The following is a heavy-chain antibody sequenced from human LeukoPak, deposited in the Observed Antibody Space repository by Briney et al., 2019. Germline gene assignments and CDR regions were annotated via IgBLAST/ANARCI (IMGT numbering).Heavy chain of an antibody. Sequence: SETLSLTCTVSGGSISSGDYYWSWIRQPPGKGLEWIGDSYYSGSTYYNSSLKSRVTISVDTSKNQFSLKLISVTAADTAVYYCARAYDSSGYYLLGYWGQGTLVTVSS. J-gene: IGHJ4*02. CDR3: ARAYDSSGYYLLGY. CDR1: GGSISSGDYY. CDR2: SYYSGST. D-gene: IGHD3-22*01. V-gene: IGHV4-30-4*01.